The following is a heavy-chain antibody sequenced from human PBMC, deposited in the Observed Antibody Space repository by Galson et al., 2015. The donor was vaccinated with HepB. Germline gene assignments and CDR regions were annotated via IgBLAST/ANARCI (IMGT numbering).Heavy chain of an antibody. J-gene: IGHJ3*02. V-gene: IGHV3-11*01. CDR3: ARDQDSTVTTGAFDI. CDR1: GFTFSDYY. CDR2: ISSSGSTI. D-gene: IGHD4-11*01. Sequence: SLRLSCAASGFTFSDYYMGWIRQAPGKGLEWVSYISSSGSTIYYADSVKGRFTISRDNAKNSLYLQMNSLRAEDTAVYYCARDQDSTVTTGAFDIWGQGTMVTVSS.